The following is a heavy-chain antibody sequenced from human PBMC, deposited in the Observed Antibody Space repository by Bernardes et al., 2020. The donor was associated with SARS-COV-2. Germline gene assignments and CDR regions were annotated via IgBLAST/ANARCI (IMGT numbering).Heavy chain of an antibody. CDR2: ISYDGNNK. V-gene: IGHV3-30*03. J-gene: IGHJ4*02. D-gene: IGHD1-1*01. CDR3: ARGRNGDYFDY. CDR1: GFTFSTYG. Sequence: GGSLRLSCAASGFTFSTYGMHWVRQAPGKGLEWVAVISYDGNNKYYADSVRGRFTISRDNSKNILYLQMDSLRAEDTAVYYCARGRNGDYFDYWGQGTLVTVSS.